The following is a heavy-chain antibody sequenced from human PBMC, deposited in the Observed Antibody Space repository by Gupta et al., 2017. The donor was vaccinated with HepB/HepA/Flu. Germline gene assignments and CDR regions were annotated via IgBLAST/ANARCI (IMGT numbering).Heavy chain of an antibody. Sequence: EVQLLESGGGLVHPGGSLRLYCAASEFSVSADGMRWVRQAPGKGLQWVATLSKTGRDTVYSAPVKGRFTIFRDSSKNTLYLQMNSLRAEDTAVYYCARGTERYLFESWGQGTLVTVSS. D-gene: IGHD1-1*01. V-gene: IGHV3-23*01. CDR2: LSKTGRDT. CDR1: EFSVSADG. J-gene: IGHJ4*02. CDR3: ARGTERYLFES.